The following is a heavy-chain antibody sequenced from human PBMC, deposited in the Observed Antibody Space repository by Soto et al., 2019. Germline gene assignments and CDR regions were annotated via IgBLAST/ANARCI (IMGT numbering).Heavy chain of an antibody. V-gene: IGHV1-46*03. Sequence: QVQLVQSGAEVKKPGASVKVSCKASGYTFTSYYMHWVRQAPGQGLEWMGIINPSGGSTSYAKKFQGRGTMTRDRSTSTGYMERSSLRSEDTAVYYGARVGGEAAAGPYSGGLFDYWGQGTLVTGS. J-gene: IGHJ4*02. CDR3: ARVGGEAAAGPYSGGLFDY. D-gene: IGHD6-13*01. CDR1: GYTFTSYY. CDR2: INPSGGST.